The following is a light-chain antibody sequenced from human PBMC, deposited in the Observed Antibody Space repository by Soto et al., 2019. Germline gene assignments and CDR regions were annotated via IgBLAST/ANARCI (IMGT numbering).Light chain of an antibody. Sequence: QSVLTQPPSASGTPGQRVTISCSGSSSNIGSNAVNWYQQLPGTAPKLLIYSNNQRPSGLPDRFSGSKSGTSASLAISGLQSEDEADYYCAAWDDSLSGWVFGGGTKLTVL. CDR2: SNN. CDR1: SSNIGSNA. CDR3: AAWDDSLSGWV. J-gene: IGLJ3*02. V-gene: IGLV1-44*01.